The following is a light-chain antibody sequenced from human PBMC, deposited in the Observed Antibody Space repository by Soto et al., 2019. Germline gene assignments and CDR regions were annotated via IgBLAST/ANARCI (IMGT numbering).Light chain of an antibody. CDR3: QQGYSSPAT. Sequence: DIQMTQSPSVLSASVGESVTMTCRASQSIGKHLNWYQQKPGKAPKFLIYGASTLQSGVPSRFTGSGSGTDFALTVNSLQAEDFATYYCQQGYSSPATFGQGTRLEIK. CDR2: GAS. J-gene: IGKJ5*01. V-gene: IGKV1-39*01. CDR1: QSIGKH.